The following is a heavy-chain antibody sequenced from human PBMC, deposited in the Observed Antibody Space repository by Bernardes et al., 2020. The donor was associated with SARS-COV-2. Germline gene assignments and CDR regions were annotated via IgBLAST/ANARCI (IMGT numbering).Heavy chain of an antibody. CDR1: GFTFSSYA. Sequence: GGSLRLSCAASGFTFSSYAMSWVRQAPGKGLEWVSAISGCGGSTYYADPVKGRFTISRDNSKNTLYLQMNSLRAEDTAVYYCAKVWMGIGAFDIWGQGTMVTVSS. J-gene: IGHJ3*02. CDR3: AKVWMGIGAFDI. CDR2: ISGCGGST. V-gene: IGHV3-23*01. D-gene: IGHD3-3*01.